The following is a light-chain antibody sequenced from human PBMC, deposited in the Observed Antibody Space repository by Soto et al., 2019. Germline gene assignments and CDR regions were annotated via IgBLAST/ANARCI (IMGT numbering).Light chain of an antibody. CDR3: QQYNNWIT. CDR2: GAS. J-gene: IGKJ5*01. CDR1: QSVSSN. V-gene: IGKV3-15*01. Sequence: EIVLTQSPANLAVSPWERATLSCRASQSVSSNLAWYQQKPGQAPRLLIYGASTRATGIPARFSGSGSGTEFTLTISSLQSEDFAVYYCQQYNNWITFGQGTRLEIK.